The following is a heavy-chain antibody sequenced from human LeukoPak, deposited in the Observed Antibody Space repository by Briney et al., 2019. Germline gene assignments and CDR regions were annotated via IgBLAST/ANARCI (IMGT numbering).Heavy chain of an antibody. Sequence: GGTLRLSCAASGITLIGRWMTWVRQAPGKGLEWVATIKDDGSNTYYVDSVKGRFTISRDNAKNSLYLQMTNLRVEDTAVYYCADLGSSDCGQGTLVTVSS. CDR1: GITLIGRW. CDR2: IKDDGSNT. CDR3: ADLGSSD. V-gene: IGHV3-7*01. J-gene: IGHJ4*02. D-gene: IGHD2-15*01.